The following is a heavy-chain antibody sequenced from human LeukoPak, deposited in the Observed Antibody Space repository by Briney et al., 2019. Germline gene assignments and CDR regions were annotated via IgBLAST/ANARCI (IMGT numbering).Heavy chain of an antibody. D-gene: IGHD1-7*01. CDR2: IYPGDSDT. Sequence: GESLKISCKGSGYSFTSYWICWVRQMPGKGLEWMGIIYPGDSDTRYSPSFQGQVTISADKSIITAYLQWSSLKASDTAMYYCARPPTGTTSSVDYWGQGTLVTVSS. CDR1: GYSFTSYW. V-gene: IGHV5-51*01. J-gene: IGHJ4*02. CDR3: ARPPTGTTSSVDY.